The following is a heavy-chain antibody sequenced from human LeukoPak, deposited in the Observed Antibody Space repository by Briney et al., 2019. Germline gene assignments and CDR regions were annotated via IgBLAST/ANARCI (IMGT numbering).Heavy chain of an antibody. J-gene: IGHJ3*01. CDR2: INQDESER. V-gene: IGHV3-7*01. D-gene: IGHD6-19*01. CDR3: ARYGNGEWLAHYAFDV. Sequence: GGSLRLSCEASGFTFSNYWMSWVRQAPGKGLEWVANINQDESERNYVDSVKGRFTISRDNAKNSLDLQMNSLRAEDTAVYYCARYGNGEWLAHYAFDVWGQGTMVTVAS. CDR1: GFTFSNYW.